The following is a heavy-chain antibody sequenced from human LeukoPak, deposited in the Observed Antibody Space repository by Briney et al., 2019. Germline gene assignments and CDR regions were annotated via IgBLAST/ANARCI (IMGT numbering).Heavy chain of an antibody. J-gene: IGHJ4*02. CDR1: GYTFTGYY. CDR2: INPNSGGT. D-gene: IGHD2-2*01. Sequence: ASVEVSCKASGYTFTGYYMHWVRQAPGQGLEWMGWINPNSGGTNYAQKFQGRVTMTRDTSISTAYMELSRLRSDDTAVYYCARGGRAWYQLLFGGEPFDYWGQGTLVTVSS. CDR3: ARGGRAWYQLLFGGEPFDY. V-gene: IGHV1-2*02.